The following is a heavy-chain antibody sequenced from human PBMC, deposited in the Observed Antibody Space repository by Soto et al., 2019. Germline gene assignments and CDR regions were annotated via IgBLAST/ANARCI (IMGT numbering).Heavy chain of an antibody. J-gene: IGHJ6*02. Sequence: QVHLVQSAAEVKNPGASVKVSCKASGYTFTNYGITWVRQAPGQGLEWMGWISSYNAKTNYAQKLPGRVTLTTDTSASTAYMELRSLRSDDTALYYCARVQNYEILTGSSHSMDVWGQGTPVTVSS. CDR3: ARVQNYEILTGSSHSMDV. CDR2: ISSYNAKT. V-gene: IGHV1-18*01. CDR1: GYTFTNYG. D-gene: IGHD3-9*01.